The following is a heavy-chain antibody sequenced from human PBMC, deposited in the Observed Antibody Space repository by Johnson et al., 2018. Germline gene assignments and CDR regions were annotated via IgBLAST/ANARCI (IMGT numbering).Heavy chain of an antibody. CDR3: AGVRDIWTPSALYGMDV. Sequence: QVQLVQSGAEVKKPGASVKVSCKASGYTFTSYDINWVRQAPGQGLEWMGGIIPIFGTANYAQKFQGRVTITADESTSTAYMELSSLRSEDTAGYYCAGVRDIWTPSALYGMDVWGQGTTVTVSS. V-gene: IGHV1-69*13. J-gene: IGHJ6*02. CDR2: IIPIFGTA. D-gene: IGHD3-9*01. CDR1: GYTFTSYD.